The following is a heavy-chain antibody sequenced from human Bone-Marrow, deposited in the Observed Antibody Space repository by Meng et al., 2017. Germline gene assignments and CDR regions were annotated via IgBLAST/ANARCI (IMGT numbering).Heavy chain of an antibody. J-gene: IGHJ2*01. CDR2: INHSGST. CDR3: ARGRVTTVTTPNWYFDL. D-gene: IGHD4-17*01. V-gene: IGHV4-34*01. Sequence: QVLLQQWGAGLLKPSETLSLTCAVYGGSFSCYYWSWIRQPPGKGLEWIGEINHSGSTNYNPSLKSRVTISVDTSKNQFSLKLSSVTAADTAVYYCARGRVTTVTTPNWYFDLWGRGTLVTVSS. CDR1: GGSFSCYY.